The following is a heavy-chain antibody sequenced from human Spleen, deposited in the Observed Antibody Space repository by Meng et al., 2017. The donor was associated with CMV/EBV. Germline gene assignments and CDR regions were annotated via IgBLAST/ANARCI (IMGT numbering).Heavy chain of an antibody. V-gene: IGHV4-39*07. CDR1: GGSISSSSYY. Sequence: LQEPGPGLVNPSETLSLTCTVSGGSISSSSYYWGWIRQPPGKGLEWIGSIYYSGSTYYNPSLKSRVTISVATSKNQFSLKLSSVTAADTAVYYCARAIDYDILTGYFGFDPWGQGTLVTVSS. CDR3: ARAIDYDILTGYFGFDP. D-gene: IGHD3-9*01. J-gene: IGHJ5*02. CDR2: IYYSGST.